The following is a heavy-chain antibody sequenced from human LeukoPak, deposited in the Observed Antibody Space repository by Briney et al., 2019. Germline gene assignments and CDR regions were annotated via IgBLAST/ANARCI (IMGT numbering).Heavy chain of an antibody. Sequence: ASVKVSCKASAYNFISYSISWVRLVPGQGLEWMGWISAYSGDTNYAQRFQGRVTMSTDTSTDTAYMELRSLKSEDTAVYYCARNAFKTSSENYFDFWGRGTLVTVSS. V-gene: IGHV1-18*01. J-gene: IGHJ4*02. CDR3: ARNAFKTSSENYFDF. CDR1: AYNFISYS. D-gene: IGHD3-3*02. CDR2: ISAYSGDT.